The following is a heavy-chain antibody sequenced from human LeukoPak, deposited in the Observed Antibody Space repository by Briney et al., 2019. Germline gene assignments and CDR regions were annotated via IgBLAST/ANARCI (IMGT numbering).Heavy chain of an antibody. CDR3: ATTTIRLGY. CDR1: GGSISSSYW. J-gene: IGHJ4*02. D-gene: IGHD1-26*01. V-gene: IGHV4-4*02. CDR2: IYHSGST. Sequence: SGTLSLTCGVPGGSISSSYWWSWVRQPPGKGLEWIGEIYHSGSTYYNPSLKSRVTISVDTSKNQFSLKLSSVTAADTAVYYCATTTIRLGYWGQGTLVTVSS.